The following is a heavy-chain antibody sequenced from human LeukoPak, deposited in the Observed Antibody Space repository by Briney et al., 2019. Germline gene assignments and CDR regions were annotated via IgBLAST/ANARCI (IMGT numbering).Heavy chain of an antibody. D-gene: IGHD3-10*01. V-gene: IGHV3-13*01. CDR3: AKVHVLLWFGDAFDI. Sequence: GGSLRLSCAASGFTFSDYDMHWVRQVTGRGLEWVSSIDVVGDTYYPDSVKGRFTISRDNSKNTLYLQMNSLRAEDTAVYYCAKVHVLLWFGDAFDIWGQGTMVTVSS. CDR1: GFTFSDYD. CDR2: IDVVGDT. J-gene: IGHJ3*02.